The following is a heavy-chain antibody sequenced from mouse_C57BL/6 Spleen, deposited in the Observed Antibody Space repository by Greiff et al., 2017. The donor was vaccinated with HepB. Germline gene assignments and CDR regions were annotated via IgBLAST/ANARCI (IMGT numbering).Heavy chain of an antibody. D-gene: IGHD2-4*01. CDR1: GYTFTSYG. Sequence: QVQLQQSGAELARPGASVKLSCKASGYTFTSYGISWVKQRTGQGLEWIGEIYPRSGNTYYNEKFKGKATLTADKSSSTAYMELRSLTSEDSAVYFCARGDYDVRVYAMDYWGQGTSVTVSS. V-gene: IGHV1-81*01. J-gene: IGHJ4*01. CDR3: ARGDYDVRVYAMDY. CDR2: IYPRSGNT.